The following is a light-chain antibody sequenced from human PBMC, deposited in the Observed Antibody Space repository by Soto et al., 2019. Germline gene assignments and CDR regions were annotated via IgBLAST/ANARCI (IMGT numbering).Light chain of an antibody. CDR3: SSYTRSITYV. Sequence: QSALTQPPSVSGSPGQSVTISCTGTSSDVGNYNRVSWYQQPPGTAPKVIIYEVSNRPSGVPDRFSGSKSGNTASLTISGLPAEDGADYYCSSYTRSITYVFVAGTKLT. V-gene: IGLV2-18*02. CDR2: EVS. J-gene: IGLJ1*01. CDR1: SSDVGNYNR.